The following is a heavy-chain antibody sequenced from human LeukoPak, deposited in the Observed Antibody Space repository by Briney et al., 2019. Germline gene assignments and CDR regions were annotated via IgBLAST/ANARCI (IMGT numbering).Heavy chain of an antibody. CDR2: IYYSGST. D-gene: IGHD1-26*01. V-gene: IGHV4-59*08. CDR1: GGSISRYY. J-gene: IGHJ4*02. CDR3: ARHAAAVGATDY. Sequence: SETLSLTCTVSGGSISRYYWNWIRQPPGKGLEWIGYIYYSGSTNYNPSLKSRVTISVDTSKNQFSLKLSSVTAADTAVYYCARHAAAVGATDYWGQGTLVTVSS.